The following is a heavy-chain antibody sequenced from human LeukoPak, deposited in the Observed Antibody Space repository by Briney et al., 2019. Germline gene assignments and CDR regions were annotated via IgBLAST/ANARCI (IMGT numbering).Heavy chain of an antibody. Sequence: SETLSLTCAVYGGSFSGYYWSWIRQPPGKGLEWIGEINHSGSTNYNPSLKSRVTISVDTSKNQFSLKLSSVTAADTAVYYCARWSRHNRCTRLDDWGHGTLVTVSS. CDR2: INHSGST. J-gene: IGHJ4*01. D-gene: IGHD2-2*01. V-gene: IGHV4-34*01. CDR3: ARWSRHNRCTRLDD. CDR1: GGSFSGYY.